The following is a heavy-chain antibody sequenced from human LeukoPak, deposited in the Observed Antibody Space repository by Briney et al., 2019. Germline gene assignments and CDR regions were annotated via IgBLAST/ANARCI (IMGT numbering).Heavy chain of an antibody. Sequence: GALRLSCAASGFTFSDYYMNWIRQAPGKGLEWVSYISSGGSTISYADSVKGRFTISRDNAKNSLYLQMNSLRAEDTAVYYCARDRGRRGITMRSDAFDIWGQGTMVTVSS. D-gene: IGHD3-22*01. CDR1: GFTFSDYY. V-gene: IGHV3-11*01. CDR2: ISSGGSTI. CDR3: ARDRGRRGITMRSDAFDI. J-gene: IGHJ3*02.